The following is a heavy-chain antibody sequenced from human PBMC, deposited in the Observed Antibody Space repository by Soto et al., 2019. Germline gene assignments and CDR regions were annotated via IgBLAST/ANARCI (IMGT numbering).Heavy chain of an antibody. J-gene: IGHJ4*02. D-gene: IGHD2-2*01. CDR2: ISSNGGST. V-gene: IGHV3-64*01. CDR3: ASGWGYCSSTSCEAFDY. CDR1: GFTFSSYA. Sequence: HPGGSLRLSCAASGFTFSSYAMHWVRQAPGKGLEYVSAISSNGGSTYYANSVKGRFTISRDNSKNTLYLQMGSLRAEDMAVYYCASGWGYCSSTSCEAFDYWGQGTLVTVSS.